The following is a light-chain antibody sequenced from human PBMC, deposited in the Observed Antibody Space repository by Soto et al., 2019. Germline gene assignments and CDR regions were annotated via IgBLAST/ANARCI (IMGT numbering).Light chain of an antibody. Sequence: QSVLTQPASVSESPGQSISISCTGTSSDVGSYNLVSWYQQHPDKAPKVMIYEGTKRPAGVSNRFSGSKSGNTASLTISGLQAEDEADYYCSSYASSNTLVFGGGTKLTVL. CDR2: EGT. CDR3: SSYASSNTLV. J-gene: IGLJ3*02. CDR1: SSDVGSYNL. V-gene: IGLV2-23*01.